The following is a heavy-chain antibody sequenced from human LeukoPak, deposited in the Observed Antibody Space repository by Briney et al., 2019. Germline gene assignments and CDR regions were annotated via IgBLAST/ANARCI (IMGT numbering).Heavy chain of an antibody. D-gene: IGHD3-10*01. V-gene: IGHV3-9*01. CDR3: ARVPTMVRGVMGYFDY. Sequence: TGGSLRLSCAASGFTFDDYAMHWVRQAPGKGLEWVSGISWNSGSIGYADSVKGRFTISRDNSKNTLYLQMNSLRAEDTAVYYCARVPTMVRGVMGYFDYWGQGTLVTVSS. CDR1: GFTFDDYA. CDR2: ISWNSGSI. J-gene: IGHJ4*02.